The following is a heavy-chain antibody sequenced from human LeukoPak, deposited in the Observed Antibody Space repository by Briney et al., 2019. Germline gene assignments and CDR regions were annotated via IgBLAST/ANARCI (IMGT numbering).Heavy chain of an antibody. J-gene: IGHJ4*02. CDR1: RFTFRNYW. CDR2: IKEDGSEK. D-gene: IGHD6-19*01. Sequence: GGSLRLSCAASRFTFRNYWMSWVRQAPGKGLEWVANIKEDGSEKSYVDSVKGRFTISRDNAKNSMYLQMNSLRAEDTAVYYCARLGNGWLDYWGQGTLVTVSS. V-gene: IGHV3-7*03. CDR3: ARLGNGWLDY.